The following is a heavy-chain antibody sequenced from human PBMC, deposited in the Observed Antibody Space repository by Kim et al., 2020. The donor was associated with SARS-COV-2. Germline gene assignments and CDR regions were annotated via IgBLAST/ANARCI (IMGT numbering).Heavy chain of an antibody. CDR2: DATTT. J-gene: IGHJ4*02. Sequence: DATTTNFVDSVKGRFTIDRDNAKNTLYLQMNSLRAENTAVYYCARGDYYSYWGQGTLVTVSS. CDR3: ARGDYYSY. D-gene: IGHD3-22*01. V-gene: IGHV3-74*01.